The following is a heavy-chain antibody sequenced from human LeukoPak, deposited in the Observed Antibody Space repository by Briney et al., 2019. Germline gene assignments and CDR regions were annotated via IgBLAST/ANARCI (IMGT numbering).Heavy chain of an antibody. CDR1: GGSISSGGYY. V-gene: IGHV4-31*03. D-gene: IGHD3-22*01. J-gene: IGHJ5*02. CDR3: ARDRHPDYYDSSGHYTGFDP. CDR2: IYYSGST. Sequence: SETLSLTCTVSGGSISSGGYYWSWIRQHPGKGLEWIGYIYYSGSTYYNPSLKSRVTISVDTSKNQFSLKLSSVTAADTAVYYCARDRHPDYYDSSGHYTGFDPWGQGTLVTVSS.